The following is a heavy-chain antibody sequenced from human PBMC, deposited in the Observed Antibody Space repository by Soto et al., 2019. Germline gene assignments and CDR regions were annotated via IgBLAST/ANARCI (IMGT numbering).Heavy chain of an antibody. V-gene: IGHV4-61*01. CDR2: IYYSGST. D-gene: IGHD3-3*01. CDR1: DGSVRSGSYY. CDR3: ASGDGYNWFDP. Sequence: SETLSLTWTVADGSVRSGSYYWSWIRQPPGKGLEWIGYIYYSGSTNYNPSLKSRVTISVDTSKNQFSLKLSSVTAADTAVYYCASGDGYNWFDPWGQGTLVTVSS. J-gene: IGHJ5*02.